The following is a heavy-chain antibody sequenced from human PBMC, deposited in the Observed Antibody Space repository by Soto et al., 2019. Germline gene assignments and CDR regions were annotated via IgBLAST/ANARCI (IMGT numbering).Heavy chain of an antibody. J-gene: IGHJ3*02. CDR3: ARFYCGGDCYAFDI. D-gene: IGHD2-21*02. CDR2: ISAYNGNT. V-gene: IGHV1-18*01. Sequence: VASVKVSCKASGYTFTSYGISWVRQAPGQGLEWMGWISAYNGNTNYAQKLQGRVTMTTDTSTSTAYMELRSLRSDDTAVYYCARFYCGGDCYAFDIWGQGTMVTVSS. CDR1: GYTFTSYG.